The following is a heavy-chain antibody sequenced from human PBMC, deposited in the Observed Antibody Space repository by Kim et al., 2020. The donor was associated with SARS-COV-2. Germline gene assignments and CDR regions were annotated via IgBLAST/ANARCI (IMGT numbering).Heavy chain of an antibody. V-gene: IGHV4-59*01. Sequence: SETLSLTCTVSGGSISSYYWSWIRQPPGKGLEWIGYIYYSGSTNYNPSLKSRVTISVDTSKNQFSLKLSSVTAADTAVYYCARACINGRRSHQSDGYLYYYYYYMDVWGKGTTVTVSS. CDR2: IYYSGST. J-gene: IGHJ6*03. CDR3: ARACINGRRSHQSDGYLYYYYYYMDV. D-gene: IGHD3-10*01. CDR1: GGSISSYY.